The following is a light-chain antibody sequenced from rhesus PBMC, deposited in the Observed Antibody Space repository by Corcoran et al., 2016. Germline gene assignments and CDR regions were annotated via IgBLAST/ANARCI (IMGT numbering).Light chain of an antibody. V-gene: IGKV1-94*01. CDR3: LQDYTSPFT. CDR1: QDINKE. J-gene: IGKJ4*01. CDR2: ASS. Sequence: DIQMTQSPSSLSASVGDRVTVTCRASQDINKELSWYQQKTGKAPTLLIYASSSLQTGVSSRFSGSGSGTDFTLTNSSLQPEDVATYFCLQDYTSPFTFGGGTNVEIK.